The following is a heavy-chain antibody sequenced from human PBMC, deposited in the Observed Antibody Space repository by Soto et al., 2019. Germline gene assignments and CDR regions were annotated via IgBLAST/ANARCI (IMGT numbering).Heavy chain of an antibody. D-gene: IGHD6-6*01. CDR2: ISGSGGST. J-gene: IGHJ6*02. V-gene: IGHV3-23*01. CDR3: AGVSGSSLRHYYYYDMDV. CDR1: GFTFSTYA. Sequence: VASLSLSCAASGFTFSTYAISSVRQAPATGPEWVSAISGSGGSTYYEDSVKGRFTISRDNSKNTLYPQMNSLRAEDTAVYYCAGVSGSSLRHYYYYDMDVWGQGTTVAVS.